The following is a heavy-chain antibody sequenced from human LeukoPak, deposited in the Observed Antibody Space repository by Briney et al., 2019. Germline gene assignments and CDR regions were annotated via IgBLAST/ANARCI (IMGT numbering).Heavy chain of an antibody. CDR3: ARVGPYYYDSGGYPSTPYYFDY. D-gene: IGHD3-22*01. J-gene: IGHJ4*02. V-gene: IGHV4-59*11. CDR1: GGSISSHY. Sequence: NPSETLSLTCTVSGGSISSHYWSWIRQPPGKGLEWIGYIYYSGSTNYNPSLKSRVTISVDTSKNQFSLKLSSVTAADTAVYYCARVGPYYYDSGGYPSTPYYFDYWGQGTLVTVSS. CDR2: IYYSGST.